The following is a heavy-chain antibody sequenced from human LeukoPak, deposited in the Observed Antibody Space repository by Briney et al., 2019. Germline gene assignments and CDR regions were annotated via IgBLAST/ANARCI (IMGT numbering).Heavy chain of an antibody. V-gene: IGHV1-2*02. CDR1: GYTFTGYS. J-gene: IGHJ4*02. CDR2: INPNSGGT. D-gene: IGHD3-10*01. Sequence: ASVKVSCTASGYTFTGYSMHWLRQAPGQGLEWMGWINPNSGGTSYAHNFQGRVTMTRDTSISTVYVELSRLRSDDTAVYFCARSGWFGELSDYCGQGTLVTVSS. CDR3: ARSGWFGELSDY.